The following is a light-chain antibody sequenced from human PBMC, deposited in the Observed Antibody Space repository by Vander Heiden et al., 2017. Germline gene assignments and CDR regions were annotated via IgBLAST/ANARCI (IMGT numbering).Light chain of an antibody. Sequence: DTVMTPSQDSLAGSLGERATITCRSSQSLFFRSDDKNYLAWFQQKVGQPPKQLIYWASFREPGVPDRFIGSGSGTDFTLTISSLQPEDVAVYYCQQYYSTPWTFGQGTKVEVK. V-gene: IGKV4-1*01. CDR2: WAS. J-gene: IGKJ1*01. CDR3: QQYYSTPWT. CDR1: QSLFFRSDDKNY.